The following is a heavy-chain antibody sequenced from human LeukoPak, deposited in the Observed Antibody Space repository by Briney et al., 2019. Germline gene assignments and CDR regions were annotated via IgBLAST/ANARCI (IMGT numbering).Heavy chain of an antibody. V-gene: IGHV3-23*01. CDR2: ISGSGGST. D-gene: IGHD3-22*01. CDR1: GFTFISYA. Sequence: GGSLRLSCAASGFTFISYAMSWVRQAPGKGLEWVSAISGSGGSTYYADSVKGRFTISRDNSKNTLYLQMNSLRAEDTAVYYCAKDPTEYYDSSGYCYFDYWGQATLVTVSS. CDR3: AKDPTEYYDSSGYCYFDY. J-gene: IGHJ4*02.